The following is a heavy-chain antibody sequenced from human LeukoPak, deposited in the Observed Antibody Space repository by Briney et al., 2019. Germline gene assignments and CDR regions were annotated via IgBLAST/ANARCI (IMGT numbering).Heavy chain of an antibody. V-gene: IGHV4-31*03. J-gene: IGHJ5*02. CDR2: IYYSGST. Sequence: PSETLSLTCTVSGGSISSGGYYWSWIRQHPGKGLEWIGYIYYSGSTYYNPSLKSRVTISVDTSKNQFSLKLSSVTAADTAVYHCARDRHYYDSSGYLNWFDPWGQGTLVTVSS. CDR1: GGSISSGGYY. D-gene: IGHD3-22*01. CDR3: ARDRHYYDSSGYLNWFDP.